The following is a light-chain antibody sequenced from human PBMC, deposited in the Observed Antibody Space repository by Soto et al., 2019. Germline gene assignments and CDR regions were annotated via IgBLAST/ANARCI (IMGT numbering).Light chain of an antibody. J-gene: IGKJ3*01. V-gene: IGKV3-15*01. CDR1: QSVSSN. Sequence: EIVMTQSPATLSVSLGERATLSCRASQSVSSNLAWYQQKPGQAPRLLIYGASTRATGIPARFSGSGSGTEFTLTISSLQSEDFAVYYCHQYNNWPLFTFGPGTKVDIK. CDR2: GAS. CDR3: HQYNNWPLFT.